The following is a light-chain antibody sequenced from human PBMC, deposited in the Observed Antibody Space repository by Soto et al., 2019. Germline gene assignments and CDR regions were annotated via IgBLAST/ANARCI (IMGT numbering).Light chain of an antibody. Sequence: EIVLTQSPGTLSLSPGERATLSCRASQSVSSTYLAWYQQKPGQAPRLLIYGASSRATGIPDRFSGSGSGKEFTLTIRRLEPEDFAVDYCQQYGNSTVTFGGGTKVDNK. V-gene: IGKV3-20*01. CDR3: QQYGNSTVT. J-gene: IGKJ4*01. CDR1: QSVSSTY. CDR2: GAS.